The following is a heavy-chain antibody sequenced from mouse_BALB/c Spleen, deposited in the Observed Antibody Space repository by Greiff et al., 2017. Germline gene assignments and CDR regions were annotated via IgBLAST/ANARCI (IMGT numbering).Heavy chain of an antibody. Sequence: EVKLMESGGGLVQPGGSLRLSCATSGFTFTDYYMSWVRQPPGKALEWLGFIRNKANGYTTEYSASVKGRFTISRDNSQSILYLQMNTLRAEDSATYYCARTGTDFDYWGQGTTLTVSS. J-gene: IGHJ2*01. V-gene: IGHV7-3*02. D-gene: IGHD4-1*01. CDR1: GFTFTDYY. CDR2: IRNKANGYTT. CDR3: ARTGTDFDY.